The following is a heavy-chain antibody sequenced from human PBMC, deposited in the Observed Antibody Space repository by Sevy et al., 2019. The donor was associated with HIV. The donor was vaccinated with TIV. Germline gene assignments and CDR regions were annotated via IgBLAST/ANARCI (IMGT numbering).Heavy chain of an antibody. J-gene: IGHJ6*02. Sequence: SETLSLTCTVSGGSISSSYWNWIRQTPGKGLEWIGYIYYSGSAKYNPSLKSRVTISVDTSKKQFSLKLSSVTAADTAVYYCARGYALGTHYGMDVWGQGTTVTVSS. CDR2: IYYSGSA. D-gene: IGHD1-1*01. CDR1: GGSISSSY. V-gene: IGHV4-59*12. CDR3: ARGYALGTHYGMDV.